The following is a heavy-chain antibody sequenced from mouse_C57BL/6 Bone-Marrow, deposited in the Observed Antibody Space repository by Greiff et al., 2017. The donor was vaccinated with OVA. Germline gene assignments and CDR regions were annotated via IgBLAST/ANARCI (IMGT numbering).Heavy chain of an antibody. CDR3: ARDGEYYCSSAFAY. CDR1: GFTFSDFY. D-gene: IGHD1-1*01. Sequence: EVQLVESGGGLVQSGRSLRLSCATSGFTFSDFYMEWVRQAPGKGLEWIAASRNKANDYTTEYSASVKGRFIVSRDTSQSILYLQMNALRAEDTAIYYCARDGEYYCSSAFAYWGQGTLVTVSA. V-gene: IGHV7-1*01. CDR2: SRNKANDYTT. J-gene: IGHJ3*01.